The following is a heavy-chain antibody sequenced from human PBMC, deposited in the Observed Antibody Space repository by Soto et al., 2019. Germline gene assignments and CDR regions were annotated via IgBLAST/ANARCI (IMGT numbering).Heavy chain of an antibody. Sequence: SETLSLTCTVSGGSISSSSYYWGWIRQPPGKGLEWIGSIYYSGSTYYNPSLKSRVTISVDTSKNQFSLKLSSVTAADTAVYYCARRRIMITFGGVTGWFDPWGQGTLVTVS. V-gene: IGHV4-39*01. D-gene: IGHD3-16*01. J-gene: IGHJ5*02. CDR2: IYYSGST. CDR3: ARRRIMITFGGVTGWFDP. CDR1: GGSISSSSYY.